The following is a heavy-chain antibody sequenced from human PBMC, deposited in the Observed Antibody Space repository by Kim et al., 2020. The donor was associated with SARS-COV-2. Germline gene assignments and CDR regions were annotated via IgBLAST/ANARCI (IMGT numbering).Heavy chain of an antibody. Sequence: SVKVSCKASGGTFSSYAISWVRQAPGQGLEWMGGIIPIFGTANYAQKFQGRVTITADESTSTAYMELSSLRSEDTAVYYCAREGLELRNFDYWGQGTLVTVSS. CDR2: IIPIFGTA. CDR3: AREGLELRNFDY. CDR1: GGTFSSYA. J-gene: IGHJ4*02. V-gene: IGHV1-69*13. D-gene: IGHD1-7*01.